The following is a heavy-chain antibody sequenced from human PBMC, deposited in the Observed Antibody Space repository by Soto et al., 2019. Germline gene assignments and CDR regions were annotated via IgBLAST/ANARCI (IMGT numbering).Heavy chain of an antibody. D-gene: IGHD3-16*01. Sequence: QVHLVQSGAEVKKPGASVKVSCKASGYTFTGYYIHWVRQAPGQGLEWMGWINPKSGGANIAQMLQGWVTMTRDTSISTTYMELSILRSNDTAVYYCARDYYDGSASYGIEFWGQGTMVTVAS. CDR2: INPKSGGA. CDR1: GYTFTGYY. V-gene: IGHV1-2*04. J-gene: IGHJ3*01. CDR3: ARDYYDGSASYGIEF.